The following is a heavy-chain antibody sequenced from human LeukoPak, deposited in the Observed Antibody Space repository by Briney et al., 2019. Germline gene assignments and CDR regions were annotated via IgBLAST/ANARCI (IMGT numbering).Heavy chain of an antibody. CDR1: GDTFSSYT. CDR2: IIPIFGTA. Sequence: GASVKVSCKASGDTFSSYTISWVRQAPGQGLEWMGRIIPIFGTANYAQKFQGRVTITADKSTSTAYMELSSLRSEDTAVYYCARGPPHSGSYYFDYWGQGTLVTVSS. J-gene: IGHJ4*02. CDR3: ARGPPHSGSYYFDY. V-gene: IGHV1-69*08. D-gene: IGHD1-26*01.